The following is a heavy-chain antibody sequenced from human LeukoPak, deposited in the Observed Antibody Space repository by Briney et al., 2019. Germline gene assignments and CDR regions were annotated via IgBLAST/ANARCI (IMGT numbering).Heavy chain of an antibody. CDR1: GGSFSTYA. CDR2: IIPLFNIP. CDR3: ATYYDSSGVSLREFDY. Sequence: SVTVSCKSSGGSFSTYALLWVRQAPGQGLEWMGGIIPLFNIPNYARKFQGRLTITADQSTTTAYMELSSLKSEDTAVYYCATYYDSSGVSLREFDYWGQGTLVTVSS. V-gene: IGHV1-69*10. J-gene: IGHJ4*02. D-gene: IGHD3-22*01.